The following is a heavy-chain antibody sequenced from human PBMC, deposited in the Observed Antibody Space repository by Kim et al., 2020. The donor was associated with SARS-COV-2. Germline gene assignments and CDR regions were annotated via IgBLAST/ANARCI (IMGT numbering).Heavy chain of an antibody. Sequence: GGSLRLSCAASGFTFSSNDMSWVRQAPGKGLEWVSAICAGGGTDYSASVEGRRSIFTDDSANTLSLQMNSIMAADTTVEYYVRGMRASTSDVVDDVNDW. CDR3: VRGMRASTSDVVDDVNDW. CDR1: GFTFSSND. D-gene: IGHD2-15*01. V-gene: IGHV3-53*01. CDR2: ICAGGGT. J-gene: IGHJ2*01.